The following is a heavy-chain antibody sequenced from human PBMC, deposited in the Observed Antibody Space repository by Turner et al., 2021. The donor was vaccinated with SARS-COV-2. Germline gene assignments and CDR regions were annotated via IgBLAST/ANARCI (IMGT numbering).Heavy chain of an antibody. J-gene: IGHJ6*02. V-gene: IGHV4-39*01. Sequence: QLQLLESGPGLVKPSETLSLTCTVAGGSISSSSYYWGWIRQPPGKGLEWIGNIYYSGSAYYNPSIKSRVTISVDPSKNQFSLKLTSVTAADTAVYYCARLMDTAMDYYGTDVWGQGTTVTVSS. D-gene: IGHD5-18*01. CDR1: GGSISSSSYY. CDR3: ARLMDTAMDYYGTDV. CDR2: IYYSGSA.